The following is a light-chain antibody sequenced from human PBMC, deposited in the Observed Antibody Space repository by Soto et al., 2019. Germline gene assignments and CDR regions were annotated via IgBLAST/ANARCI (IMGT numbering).Light chain of an antibody. Sequence: DIQLSQSPSSLSASVGDRVTITCRASQGISNYLAWYQQKPGKVPKLLIYAASTLQSGVPSRLSGSGSGTDFTLTISSLQPEDVATYYCQKYNSAPTFGQGTKVDIK. CDR2: AAS. V-gene: IGKV1-27*01. CDR3: QKYNSAPT. CDR1: QGISNY. J-gene: IGKJ1*01.